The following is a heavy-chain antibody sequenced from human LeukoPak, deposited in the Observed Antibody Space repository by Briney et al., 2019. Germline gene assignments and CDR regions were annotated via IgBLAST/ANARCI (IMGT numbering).Heavy chain of an antibody. J-gene: IGHJ6*03. CDR2: ISAYNGNT. CDR3: ARDALPYYYDSSGCVYYYYMDV. D-gene: IGHD3-22*01. Sequence: ASVKVSCKASGYTFTSYGISWVRQAPGQGLEWMGWISAYNGNTNYAQKLQGRVTMTTDTSTSTAYMELRSLRSDDTAVYYCARDALPYYYDSSGCVYYYYMDVWGKGTTVTISS. V-gene: IGHV1-18*01. CDR1: GYTFTSYG.